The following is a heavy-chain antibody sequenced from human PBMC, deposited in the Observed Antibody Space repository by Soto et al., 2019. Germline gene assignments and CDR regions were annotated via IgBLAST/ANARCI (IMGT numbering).Heavy chain of an antibody. CDR1: GGSISSCNW. CDR3: AREVYDFWSGNWFDP. J-gene: IGHJ5*02. V-gene: IGHV4-4*02. D-gene: IGHD3-3*01. CDR2: IYHSGST. Sequence: SETLSLTCAVSGGSISSCNWWSWVRQPPGKGLEWIGEIYHSGSTNYNPSLKSRVTISVDKSKNQFSLKLSSVTAADTAVYYCAREVYDFWSGNWFDPWGQGTLVPVSS.